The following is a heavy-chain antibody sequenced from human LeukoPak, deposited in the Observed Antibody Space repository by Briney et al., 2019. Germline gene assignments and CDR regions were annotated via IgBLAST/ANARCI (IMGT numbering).Heavy chain of an antibody. D-gene: IGHD2-21*02. CDR1: GYTFSSYA. CDR2: ISGSGGNT. V-gene: IGHV3-23*01. Sequence: GGSLRLSCAASGYTFSSYAMSWVRQAPGKGLEWVSAISGSGGNTYYADSVKGRFTISRDNSKNTLYLQMNSLRAEDTAVYYCAKLVTFNWFDPWGQGTLVTVSS. CDR3: AKLVTFNWFDP. J-gene: IGHJ5*02.